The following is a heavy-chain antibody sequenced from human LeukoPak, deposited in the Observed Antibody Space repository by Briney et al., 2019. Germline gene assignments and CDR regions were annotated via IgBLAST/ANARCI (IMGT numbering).Heavy chain of an antibody. V-gene: IGHV3-74*01. CDR1: GFDFSSNW. Sequence: GGSLRLSCAASGFDFSSNWMHWVRHAPGQGLVWVLRIKGDGISTNYADSVKGRFTISRGIAKNTLYLQMNSLRAEDTGVYYCAKDHYWSIDYWGRGTLVTVSS. CDR2: IKGDGIST. CDR3: AKDHYWSIDY. D-gene: IGHD3-3*01. J-gene: IGHJ4*02.